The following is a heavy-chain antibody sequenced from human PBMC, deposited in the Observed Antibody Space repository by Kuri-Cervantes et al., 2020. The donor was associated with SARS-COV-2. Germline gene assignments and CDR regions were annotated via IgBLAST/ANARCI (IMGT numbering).Heavy chain of an antibody. CDR3: AREYYDFWSGKVALDV. CDR2: IKQDGSEK. V-gene: IGHV3-7*01. D-gene: IGHD3-3*01. J-gene: IGHJ6*04. Sequence: GGSLRLSCAVSGYSISSGYYWGWIRQPPGKGLEWVANIKQDGSEKYYVDSVKGRFTISRDNAKNSLYLQMNSLRAEDTAVYYCAREYYDFWSGKVALDVWGKGTTVTVSS. CDR1: GYSISSGYY.